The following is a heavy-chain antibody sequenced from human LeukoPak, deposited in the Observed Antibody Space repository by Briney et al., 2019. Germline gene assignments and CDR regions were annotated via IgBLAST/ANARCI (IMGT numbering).Heavy chain of an antibody. D-gene: IGHD5-12*01. CDR3: ARQLLSFGVGYDLDY. CDR2: IYPGDSDT. V-gene: IGHV5-51*01. Sequence: GESLKISCKGSGYSFTSYWIGWVRQMPGKGLEWMGIIYPGDSDTRYSPSFQGQVTISADKSISTAYLQWSSLKASDTAMYYCARQLLSFGVGYDLDYWGQGTLVTVSS. J-gene: IGHJ4*02. CDR1: GYSFTSYW.